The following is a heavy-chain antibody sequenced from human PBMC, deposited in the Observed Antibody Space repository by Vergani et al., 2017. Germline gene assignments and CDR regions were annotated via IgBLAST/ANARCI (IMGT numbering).Heavy chain of an antibody. D-gene: IGHD3-9*01. CDR1: GFTVSSNY. V-gene: IGHV3-53*01. Sequence: EVQLVESGGGLIQPGGSLRLSCAASGFTVSSNYMSWVRQAPGKGLEWVSVIYSGGSTYYADSVKGRFTISRDNAKNSLYLQMNRLRAEDTALYYCAKDFDILTGYNYGMDVWGQGP. J-gene: IGHJ6*02. CDR2: IYSGGST. CDR3: AKDFDILTGYNYGMDV.